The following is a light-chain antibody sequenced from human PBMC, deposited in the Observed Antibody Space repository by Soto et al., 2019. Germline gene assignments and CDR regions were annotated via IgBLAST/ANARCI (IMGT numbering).Light chain of an antibody. CDR3: QQSYRFPYT. CDR1: QSISSY. J-gene: IGKJ2*01. Sequence: DIQMTQSPSSLSASVGDRVTITCRASQSISSYLNWYQQKPGKAPKFLIYVASSLQSGVPSRFSGSGSGTDFTLSSLQPEDFATYYCQQSYRFPYTFGQGTKLEIK. V-gene: IGKV1-39*01. CDR2: VAS.